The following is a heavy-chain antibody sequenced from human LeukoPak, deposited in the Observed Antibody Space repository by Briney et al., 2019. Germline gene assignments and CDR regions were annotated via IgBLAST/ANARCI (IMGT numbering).Heavy chain of an antibody. CDR1: GFTFSSYG. V-gene: IGHV3-23*01. J-gene: IGHJ4*02. Sequence: GGSLRLSCAASGFTFSSYGMHWVRQAPGKGLEWVSAISGSGGSTYYADSVKGRFTISRDNSKNTLYLQMNSLRAEDTAVYYCAKVFGIVVVPAAIGYWGQGTLVTVSS. CDR2: ISGSGGST. CDR3: AKVFGIVVVPAAIGY. D-gene: IGHD2-2*01.